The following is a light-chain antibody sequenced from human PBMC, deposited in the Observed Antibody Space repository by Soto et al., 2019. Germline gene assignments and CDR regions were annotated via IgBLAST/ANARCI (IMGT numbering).Light chain of an antibody. CDR3: LQHYDYPWT. Sequence: AIQMTQSPSSLSASVGDRVTITCRASQGVRNDLGWYQQKPGKAPKLLIYGASSLHSGDPSRFSGTGSVTDFTLTISDLQPEDVATYYCLQHYDYPWTFGQGTKVEIK. J-gene: IGKJ1*01. CDR1: QGVRND. V-gene: IGKV1-6*01. CDR2: GAS.